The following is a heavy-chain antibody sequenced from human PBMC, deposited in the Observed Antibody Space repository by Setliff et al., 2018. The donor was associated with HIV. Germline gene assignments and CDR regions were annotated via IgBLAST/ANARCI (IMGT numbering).Heavy chain of an antibody. D-gene: IGHD3-10*01. CDR1: DVSISSGSYY. V-gene: IGHV4-61*02. CDR3: AGASSDTMVRGVIITGYFDY. Sequence: PSETLSLTCTVSDVSISSGSYYWSWIRQPAGKGLEWIGRIYTSGSTNYNPSLKSRVTISVDTSKNQFSLKLSSVTAADTAVYYCAGASSDTMVRGVIITGYFDYWGQGTLVTVS. J-gene: IGHJ4*02. CDR2: IYTSGST.